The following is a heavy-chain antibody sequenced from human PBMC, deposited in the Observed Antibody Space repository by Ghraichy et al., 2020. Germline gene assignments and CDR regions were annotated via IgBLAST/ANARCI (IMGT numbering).Heavy chain of an antibody. CDR1: GFTFSNAW. Sequence: LSLTCAASGFTFSNAWMNWVRQAPGKGLEWVGRIKSKTDGGTTDYAAPVKGRFTISRDDSKNTLYLQMNSLKTEDTAVYYCTTVSMSDYCSGGSCYSSHYYGMDVWGQGTTVTVSS. J-gene: IGHJ6*02. D-gene: IGHD2-15*01. CDR2: IKSKTDGGTT. V-gene: IGHV3-15*07. CDR3: TTVSMSDYCSGGSCYSSHYYGMDV.